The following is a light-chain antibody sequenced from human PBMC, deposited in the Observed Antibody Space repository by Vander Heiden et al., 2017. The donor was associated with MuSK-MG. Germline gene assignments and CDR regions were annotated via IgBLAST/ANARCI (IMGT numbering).Light chain of an antibody. CDR3: QQSDSTPFT. Sequence: DIQMTQSPSSLSASVGDRVTITCRASQTISSYLTWYQQKPGKAPNLLIYAASSLQSGVPSRFSGSGSGTDFTLTINSLQPEDYATYYCQQSDSTPFTFGHWTTVDIK. CDR2: AAS. V-gene: IGKV1-39*01. J-gene: IGKJ3*01. CDR1: QTISSY.